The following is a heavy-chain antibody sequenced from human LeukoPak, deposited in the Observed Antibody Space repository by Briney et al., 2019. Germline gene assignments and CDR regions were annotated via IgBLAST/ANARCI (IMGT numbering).Heavy chain of an antibody. J-gene: IGHJ3*02. Sequence: GGSLRLSCVASGFTFSDYWMTWVRQAPGTGLEWVANIKQDGNEKYYVDSVKGRFTISRDNAKNSLHLQMDNLRAEDTAVYYCARPKNRENYWRAFDIWGQGTMVTVSS. CDR1: GFTFSDYW. CDR3: ARPKNRENYWRAFDI. D-gene: IGHD1-7*01. V-gene: IGHV3-7*03. CDR2: IKQDGNEK.